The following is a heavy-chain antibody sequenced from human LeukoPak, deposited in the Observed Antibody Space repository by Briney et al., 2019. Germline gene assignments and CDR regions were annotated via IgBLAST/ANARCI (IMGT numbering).Heavy chain of an antibody. CDR1: GGSISSYY. CDR2: IYYSGST. CDR3: ARGRRWAAAAILY. J-gene: IGHJ4*02. V-gene: IGHV4-59*12. Sequence: TSETLSLTCTVSGGSISSYYWSWIRQPPGKGLEWIGYIYYSGSTNYNPSLKSRVTISVDKSKNQFTLKLSSVTAADTAVYYCARGRRWAAAAILYWGQGTLVTVSS. D-gene: IGHD6-13*01.